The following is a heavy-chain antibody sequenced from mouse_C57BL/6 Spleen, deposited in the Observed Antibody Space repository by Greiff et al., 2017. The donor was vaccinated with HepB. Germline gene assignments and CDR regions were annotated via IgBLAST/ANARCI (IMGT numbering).Heavy chain of an antibody. V-gene: IGHV14-3*01. D-gene: IGHD1-1*01. Sequence: EVQGVESVAELVRPGASVKLSCTASGFNIKNTYMHWVKQRPEQGLEWIGRIDPANGNTKYAPKFQGKATITADTSSNTAYLQLSSLTSEDTAIYYCAREDYGSSWYFDVWGTGTTVTVSS. CDR2: IDPANGNT. J-gene: IGHJ1*03. CDR3: AREDYGSSWYFDV. CDR1: GFNIKNTY.